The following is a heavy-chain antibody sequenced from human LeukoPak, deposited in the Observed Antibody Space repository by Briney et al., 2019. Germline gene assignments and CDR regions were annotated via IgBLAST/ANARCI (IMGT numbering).Heavy chain of an antibody. CDR1: GFTFSSYA. Sequence: GGSLRLSCAASGFTFSSYAMSWVRQAPGKGLEWVSAISGSGGSTYYADSVKGRFTISRDNSKNTLYLQMNSLRAEDTAVYYCAKGKPKSSIAARPNYYYYGMDVWGRGTTVTVSS. CDR2: ISGSGGST. D-gene: IGHD6-6*01. V-gene: IGHV3-23*01. CDR3: AKGKPKSSIAARPNYYYYGMDV. J-gene: IGHJ6*02.